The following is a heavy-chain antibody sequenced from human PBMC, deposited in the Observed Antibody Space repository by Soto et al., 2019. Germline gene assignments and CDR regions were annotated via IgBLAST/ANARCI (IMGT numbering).Heavy chain of an antibody. CDR3: ARLNPITGLGY. CDR2: IYYSGST. V-gene: IGHV4-59*01. J-gene: IGHJ4*02. Sequence: QVQLQESGPGLVKPSETLSLTCTVSGGSISSYYWSWIRQPPGKGLEWIGYIYYSGSTNYNPSLKSRVTISVDTSKNQFSLKLSSVTAADTAVYYCARLNPITGLGYWGQGTLVTVSS. D-gene: IGHD3-16*01. CDR1: GGSISSYY.